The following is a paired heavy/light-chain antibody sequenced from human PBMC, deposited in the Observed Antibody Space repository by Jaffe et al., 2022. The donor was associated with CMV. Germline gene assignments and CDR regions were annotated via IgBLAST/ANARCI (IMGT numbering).Light chain of an antibody. V-gene: IGKV4-1*01. Sequence: DIVMTQSPESLAVSLGDRATINCKSSQTILYSSNSKNSLAWFQHKPGQPPRLLISWASTRESGVPDRFSGSGSGTDFTLTISSLQAEDVAVYYCQQYYNTPRTFGQGTKVEIK. CDR3: QQYYNTPRT. J-gene: IGKJ1*01. CDR2: WAS. CDR1: QTILYSSNSKNS.
Heavy chain of an antibody. CDR3: AREDWKYDY. J-gene: IGHJ4*02. CDR2: IYPKNGAA. V-gene: IGHV1-2*06. D-gene: IGHD1-7*01. Sequence: QVQLVQSETEMKKPGASVKVSCKASGYSFTAYHIHWVRQAPGQGLQWLGHIYPKNGAAAYEQKFRDRVTLTTDSSISTAYMELTKLTSDDTAIYYCAREDWKYDYWGQGTLLIVSS. CDR1: GYSFTAYH.